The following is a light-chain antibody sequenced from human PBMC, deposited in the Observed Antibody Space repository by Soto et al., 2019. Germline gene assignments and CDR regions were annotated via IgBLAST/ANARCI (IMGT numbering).Light chain of an antibody. CDR3: SSFTRSTTYV. V-gene: IGLV2-18*02. CDR2: EVS. CDR1: ISDVGSYNR. Sequence: QSALTQPPSVSGSPGQSVAVSCTGTISDVGSYNRVSWYQQPPGTAPKLIIYEVSNRPSGVPDRFSGSKSGNTASLTISGLKAEDESDYYCSSFTRSTTYVFGTGTKLTVL. J-gene: IGLJ1*01.